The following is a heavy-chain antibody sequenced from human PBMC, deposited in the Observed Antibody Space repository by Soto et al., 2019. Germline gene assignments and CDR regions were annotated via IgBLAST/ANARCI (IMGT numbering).Heavy chain of an antibody. CDR3: ARRTSDPREDYFDY. CDR2: IYYSGST. CDR1: GGSISSSSYY. V-gene: IGHV4-39*01. J-gene: IGHJ4*02. Sequence: PSETLSLTCTVSGGSISSSSYYWGWIRQPPGKGLEWIGSIYYSGSTYYNPSLKSRVTISVDTSKNQFSLKLSSVTAADTAVYYCARRTSDPREDYFDYWGQGTLVPVYS.